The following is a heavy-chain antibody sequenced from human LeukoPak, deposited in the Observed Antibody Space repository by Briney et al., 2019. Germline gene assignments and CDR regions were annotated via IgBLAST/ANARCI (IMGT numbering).Heavy chain of an antibody. CDR1: GYSFTSYW. D-gene: IGHD2-2*03. J-gene: IGHJ5*02. V-gene: IGHV1-69*02. CDR3: ARSLDIVVVPAASRLNWFDP. Sequence: KISCKGSGYSFTSYWIGWVRQAPGQGLEWMGRIIPILGIANYAQKFQGRVTITADKSTSTAYMELSSLRSEDTAVYYCARSLDIVVVPAASRLNWFDPWGQGTLVTVSS. CDR2: IIPILGIA.